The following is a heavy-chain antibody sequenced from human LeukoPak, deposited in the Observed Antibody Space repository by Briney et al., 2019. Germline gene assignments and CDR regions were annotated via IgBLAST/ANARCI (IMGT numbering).Heavy chain of an antibody. CDR1: GYTFTGYY. CDR3: ARAGRARYCSSTSCYGAFDI. D-gene: IGHD2-2*01. V-gene: IGHV1-2*02. CDR2: INPNSGGT. J-gene: IGHJ3*02. Sequence: APVKVSCKASGYTFTGYYMHWVRQAPGQGLEWMGWINPNSGGTNYAQKFQGRVTMTRDTSISTAYMELSRLRSDDTAVYYGARAGRARYCSSTSCYGAFDIWGQGTMVTVSS.